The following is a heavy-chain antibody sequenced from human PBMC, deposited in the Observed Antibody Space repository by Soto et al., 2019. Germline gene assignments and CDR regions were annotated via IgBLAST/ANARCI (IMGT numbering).Heavy chain of an antibody. CDR3: ARVTQNDYGDSYYFDY. Sequence: PSETLSLTCTVSGGSISSYYWSWIRQPPGKGLEWIGYIYYSGSTNYNPSLKSRVTISVDTSKNQFSLKLSSVTAADTAVYYCARVTQNDYGDSYYFDYWGQGTLVTVSS. D-gene: IGHD4-17*01. V-gene: IGHV4-59*08. CDR2: IYYSGST. CDR1: GGSISSYY. J-gene: IGHJ4*02.